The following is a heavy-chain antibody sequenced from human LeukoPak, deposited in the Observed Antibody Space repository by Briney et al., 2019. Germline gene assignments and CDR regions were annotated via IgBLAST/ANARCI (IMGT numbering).Heavy chain of an antibody. D-gene: IGHD6-6*01. CDR3: ARGIGQLVSWFDP. V-gene: IGHV4-34*01. CDR1: GGSFSGYY. Sequence: PSETLSLTCAVYGGSFSGYYWSWIRQPPGKGLEWIGEINHSGSTNYNPSLKSRVTTSVDTSKNRFSLKLSSVTAADTAVYYCARGIGQLVSWFDPWGQGTLVTVSS. J-gene: IGHJ5*02. CDR2: INHSGST.